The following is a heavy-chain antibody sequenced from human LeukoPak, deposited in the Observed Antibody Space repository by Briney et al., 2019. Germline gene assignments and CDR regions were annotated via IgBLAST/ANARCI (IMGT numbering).Heavy chain of an antibody. J-gene: IGHJ3*02. D-gene: IGHD6-13*01. CDR1: GFTFHDYA. Sequence: GGSLRLSCAASGFTFHDYAMHWVRQAPGKGLEWVSGITLNSGVIGYADSVKGRFTISRDNAKNSLYLQMNSLRAEDTAVYYCARARAPPTVHGSWLDAFDIWGQGTMVTVSS. V-gene: IGHV3-9*01. CDR3: ARARAPPTVHGSWLDAFDI. CDR2: ITLNSGVI.